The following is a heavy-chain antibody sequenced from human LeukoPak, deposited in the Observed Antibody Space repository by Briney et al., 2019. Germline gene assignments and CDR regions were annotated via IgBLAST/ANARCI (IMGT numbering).Heavy chain of an antibody. CDR1: GGSISSYY. D-gene: IGHD6-13*01. CDR3: AAQVIAAAAPSDF. J-gene: IGHJ4*02. CDR2: IYDSGST. V-gene: IGHV4-59*08. Sequence: SETLSLTRTVSGGSISSYYWSWIRQPPGKGLEWIGYIYDSGSTNYNPSLKSRVTISVDTSKNQFSLKLRSVTAADTALYFCAAQVIAAAAPSDFWGQGAPVTVSS.